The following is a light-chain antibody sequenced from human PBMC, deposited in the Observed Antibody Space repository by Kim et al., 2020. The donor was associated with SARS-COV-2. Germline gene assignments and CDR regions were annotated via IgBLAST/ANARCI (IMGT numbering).Light chain of an antibody. CDR1: SSDVGRYNY. Sequence: QSALTQPASVSGSPGQSITISCTGSSSDVGRYNYVSWYQQHPGKAPNLMIYDVSQRPSGISNRFSGSKSSNTASLTISGLQAEDEADYYCSSYTSSSAWVFGGGTKLTVL. CDR2: DVS. CDR3: SSYTSSSAWV. J-gene: IGLJ3*02. V-gene: IGLV2-14*01.